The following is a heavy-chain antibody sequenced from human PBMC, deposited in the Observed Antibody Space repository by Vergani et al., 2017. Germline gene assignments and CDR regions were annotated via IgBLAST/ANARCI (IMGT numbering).Heavy chain of an antibody. J-gene: IGHJ6*03. CDR1: GFTFNQYG. D-gene: IGHD1-1*01. CDR3: ARDFLTGVTTLDYYYMGV. CDR2: TWYDGNKK. V-gene: IGHV3-33*01. Sequence: QVQLVESGGGVVQPGRSLRLSCAASGFTFNQYGMHWVRQAPGKGLEWVAVTWYDGNKKNYADSVKGRFTISRDNSKNTLYLEMNALRAEDTAVYYCARDFLTGVTTLDYYYMGVWGKGTTVTVSS.